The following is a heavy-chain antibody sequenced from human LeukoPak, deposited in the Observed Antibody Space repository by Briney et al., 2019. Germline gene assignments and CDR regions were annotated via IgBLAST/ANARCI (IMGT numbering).Heavy chain of an antibody. CDR3: ARDYSRQRPCDF. D-gene: IGHD2-15*01. CDR2: IRVGNGNT. CDR1: GYIFTTYT. J-gene: IGHJ4*02. Sequence: GASVKVSCKASGYIFTTYTIHWVRQAPGQRPEWLGWIRVGNGNTQYSQNFQGRVTITRDTSATTAYLELSSLRSEDTAVYYCARDYSRQRPCDFWGQGTLVTVSS. V-gene: IGHV1-3*01.